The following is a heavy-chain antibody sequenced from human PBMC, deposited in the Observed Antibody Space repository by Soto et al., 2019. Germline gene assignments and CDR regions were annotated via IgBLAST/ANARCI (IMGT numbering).Heavy chain of an antibody. CDR1: GFTFSSYG. D-gene: IGHD6-13*01. CDR2: ISYDGSNK. V-gene: IGHV3-30*03. Sequence: HPGGSLRLSCAASGFTFSSYGMHWVRQAPGKGLEWVAVISYDGSNKYYADSVKGRFTISRDNSKNTLYLQMNSLRAEDTAVYYCASSGARELGGIAAAGPPNWFDPWGQGTLVTVSS. CDR3: ASSGARELGGIAAAGPPNWFDP. J-gene: IGHJ5*02.